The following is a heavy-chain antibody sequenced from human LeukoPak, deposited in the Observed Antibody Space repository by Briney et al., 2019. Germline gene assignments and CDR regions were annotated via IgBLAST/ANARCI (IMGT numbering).Heavy chain of an antibody. Sequence: GGSLRLSCAASGFTVSSNYMSWVRQAPGKGLVWVSRVNTDGRTTNYADSVRGRFTISRDNAENTLYLQMNSLRVEDTAVYYCSMDLSGALDYWGQGSVVTVSS. V-gene: IGHV3-74*01. CDR3: SMDLSGALDY. CDR1: GFTVSSNY. CDR2: VNTDGRTT. D-gene: IGHD2-2*03. J-gene: IGHJ4*02.